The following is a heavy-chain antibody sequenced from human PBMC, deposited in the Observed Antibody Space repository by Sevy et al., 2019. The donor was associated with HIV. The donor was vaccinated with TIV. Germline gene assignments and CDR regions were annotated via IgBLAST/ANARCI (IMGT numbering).Heavy chain of an antibody. J-gene: IGHJ4*02. CDR2: INPNSGGT. V-gene: IGHV1-2*04. Sequence: ASLKVSCKASGYTFTGYYMHWVRQAPGQGLEWMGWINPNSGGTNYAQKFQGWVTMTRDTSISTAYMELSRLRSDDTAVYYCARVAKSYVWGSEHYFDYWGQGTLVTVSS. CDR1: GYTFTGYY. CDR3: ARVAKSYVWGSEHYFDY. D-gene: IGHD3-16*01.